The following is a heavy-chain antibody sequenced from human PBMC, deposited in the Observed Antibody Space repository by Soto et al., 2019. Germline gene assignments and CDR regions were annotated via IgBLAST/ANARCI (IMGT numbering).Heavy chain of an antibody. J-gene: IGHJ4*02. Sequence: QVHLVQSGAEVKKPGASVKVSCKCSGYTFTSYGITWVRQAPGQGLEWMGWISAHNGNTDYAQKVQGRVTVTRDTSTSTAYMELRSLRSDDTAVYYCARGRYGYYWGQGARVTVSS. V-gene: IGHV1-18*01. D-gene: IGHD1-1*01. CDR3: ARGRYGYY. CDR2: ISAHNGNT. CDR1: GYTFTSYG.